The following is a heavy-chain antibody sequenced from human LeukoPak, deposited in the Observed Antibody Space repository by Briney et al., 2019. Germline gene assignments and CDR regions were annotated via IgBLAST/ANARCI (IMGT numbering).Heavy chain of an antibody. D-gene: IGHD2-21*02. CDR3: ARESPMDSRLRLWGWFDP. CDR1: GDSVSNSSVA. Sequence: SQTLSLTCDISGDSVSNSSVAWNWIRQSPSRGLEWLGRTYYRSKWYNDYATSVKGRLIINPDTSKNQFSLQLKSVTPDDTAVYYCARESPMDSRLRLWGWFDPWGQGTLVTVSS. CDR2: TYYRSKWYN. J-gene: IGHJ5*02. V-gene: IGHV6-1*01.